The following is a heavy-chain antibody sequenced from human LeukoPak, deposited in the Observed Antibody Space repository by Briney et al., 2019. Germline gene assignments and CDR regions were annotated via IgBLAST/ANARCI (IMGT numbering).Heavy chain of an antibody. Sequence: SETLSLTCTVSGGSIGSSSYYWGWIRQPPGKGLEWIGSIYYSGSTYYNPSLKSRVTISVDTSKNQFSLKLSSVTAADTAVYYCARELEYGYGVFPTPHNWFDPWGQGTLVTVSS. J-gene: IGHJ5*02. D-gene: IGHD4-17*01. CDR2: IYYSGST. CDR1: GGSIGSSSYY. V-gene: IGHV4-39*07. CDR3: ARELEYGYGVFPTPHNWFDP.